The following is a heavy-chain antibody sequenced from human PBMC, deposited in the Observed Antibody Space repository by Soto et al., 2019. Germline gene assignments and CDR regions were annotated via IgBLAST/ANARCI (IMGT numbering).Heavy chain of an antibody. CDR1: GFTSSIYG. Sequence: GSLRLSGAASGFTSSIYGMHWVRQAPGKGLEWVAVISYDGSNKYYADSVKGRFTISRDNSKNTLYLQMNSLRAEDTAVYYCAKDLRGYSYGPGSQLDYWGQGTLVIVYS. V-gene: IGHV3-30*18. J-gene: IGHJ4*02. CDR2: ISYDGSNK. D-gene: IGHD5-18*01. CDR3: AKDLRGYSYGPGSQLDY.